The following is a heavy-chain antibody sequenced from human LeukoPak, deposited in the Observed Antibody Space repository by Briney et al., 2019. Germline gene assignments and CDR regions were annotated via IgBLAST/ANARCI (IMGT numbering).Heavy chain of an antibody. Sequence: PGGSLRLSCAASGFTFSSSWMHWVRHPPGKGLVWVSRINSDGSITNYADSVKGRFTISRDDAKNTLYLEMNSLRAEDTAVYYCARGTGYYYNYFDYWGQGTLVTVSS. CDR2: INSDGSIT. J-gene: IGHJ4*02. D-gene: IGHD3/OR15-3a*01. CDR3: ARGTGYYYNYFDY. CDR1: GFTFSSSW. V-gene: IGHV3-74*01.